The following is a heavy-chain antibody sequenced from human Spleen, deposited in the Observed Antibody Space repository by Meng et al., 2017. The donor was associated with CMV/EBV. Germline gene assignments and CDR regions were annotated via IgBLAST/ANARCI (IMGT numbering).Heavy chain of an antibody. V-gene: IGHV3-30*02. CDR2: IRYDGSNK. J-gene: IGHJ4*02. CDR3: ATDAGVFNPFHY. D-gene: IGHD3-10*01. Sequence: GESLKISCAASGFTFSSYGMHWVRQAPGKGLEWVAFIRYDGSNKYYADSVKGRFTISRDNSKNTLYLQMNSLRVDDTAVYYCATDAGVFNPFHYWGQGTLVTVSS. CDR1: GFTFSSYG.